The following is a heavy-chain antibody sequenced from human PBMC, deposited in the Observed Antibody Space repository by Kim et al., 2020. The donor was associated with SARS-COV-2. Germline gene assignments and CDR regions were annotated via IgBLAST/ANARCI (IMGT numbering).Heavy chain of an antibody. CDR3: RRSLDY. J-gene: IGHJ4*02. CDR2: NSGDK. Sequence: NSGDKTYAQKFQGRVTMTRDTSISTVYMELSRLRSDDTAVYYCRRSLDYWGQGTLVTVSS. V-gene: IGHV1-2*02.